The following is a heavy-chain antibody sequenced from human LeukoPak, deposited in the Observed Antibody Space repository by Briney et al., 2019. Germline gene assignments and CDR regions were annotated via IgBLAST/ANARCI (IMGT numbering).Heavy chain of an antibody. V-gene: IGHV4-4*02. J-gene: IGHJ4*02. CDR1: GGSISSSNW. Sequence: SGTLSLTCAVSGGSISSSNWWSWVRQPPGKGLEWIGEIYHSGSTNYNPSLKSRVTISVDKSKNQFSLKLSSVTAADTAVYYCAIGGRITIFGVATPSFDYWGQGTLVTASS. D-gene: IGHD3-3*01. CDR3: AIGGRITIFGVATPSFDY. CDR2: IYHSGST.